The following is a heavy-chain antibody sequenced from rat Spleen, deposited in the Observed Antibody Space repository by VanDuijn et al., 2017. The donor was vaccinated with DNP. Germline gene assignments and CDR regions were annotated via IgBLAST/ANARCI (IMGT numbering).Heavy chain of an antibody. D-gene: IGHD1-2*01. CDR1: GYSITSNY. J-gene: IGHJ2*01. CDR3: ARTVYYYGTYIPFDY. CDR2: ISYSGST. V-gene: IGHV3-1*01. Sequence: EVQLQESGPGLVKPSQSLSLTCSVTGYSITSNYWGWIRKFPGNKMEWIGHISYSGSTTYNPSLKSRISITRDTSKNQFFLQLNSVTAEDTATYYCARTVYYYGTYIPFDYWGRGVMVTVSS.